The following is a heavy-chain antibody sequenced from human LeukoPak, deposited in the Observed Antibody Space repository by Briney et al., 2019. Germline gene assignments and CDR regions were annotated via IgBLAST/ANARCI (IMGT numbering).Heavy chain of an antibody. V-gene: IGHV3-74*01. CDR2: INSDGRST. D-gene: IGHD5-24*01. CDR1: GFTFSSYW. Sequence: GGSLRLSCAASGFTFSSYWMHWVRQAPGKGLVWVSRINSDGRSTSYADSVKGRFTISRDNSKNTLHLQMNSLRAEDTAVYYCARADGYNNVDYWGQGTLVTVSS. J-gene: IGHJ4*02. CDR3: ARADGYNNVDY.